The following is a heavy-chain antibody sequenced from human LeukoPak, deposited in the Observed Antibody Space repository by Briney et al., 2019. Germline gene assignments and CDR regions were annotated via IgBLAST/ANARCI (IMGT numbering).Heavy chain of an antibody. CDR2: IYYSGTT. CDR3: ARGVVLTGYPLDF. J-gene: IGHJ4*02. D-gene: IGHD3-9*01. CDR1: GGSFSNYY. Sequence: SETLSLTCSVSGGSFSNYYWSWIRQPPGKGLEWVGFIYYSGTTDYNPSLKSRVTISVDTSKKQFSLKLSSVTAADTAVYYCARGVVLTGYPLDFWGRGTLVTVSP. V-gene: IGHV4-59*01.